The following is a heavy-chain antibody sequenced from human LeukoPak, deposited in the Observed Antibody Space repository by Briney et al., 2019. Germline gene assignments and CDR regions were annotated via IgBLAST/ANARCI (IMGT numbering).Heavy chain of an antibody. J-gene: IGHJ3*02. CDR3: ARVWSSGGAFDI. Sequence: GGSLLLSCAASGFTFSSYSMNWVRQAPGKGLEWVSSISSSSSYIYYADSVKGRFTISRDNAKNSLYLQMNSLRAEDTAVYYCARVWSSGGAFDIWGQGTMVTVSS. CDR2: ISSSSSYI. D-gene: IGHD6-19*01. CDR1: GFTFSSYS. V-gene: IGHV3-21*01.